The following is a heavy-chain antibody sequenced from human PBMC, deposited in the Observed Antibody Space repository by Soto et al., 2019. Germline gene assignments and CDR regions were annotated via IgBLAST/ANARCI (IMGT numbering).Heavy chain of an antibody. D-gene: IGHD6-13*01. CDR3: ARADSSSWYYYGMDV. V-gene: IGHV4-39*01. CDR2: IYYSGST. Sequence: QLQLQESGPGLVKPSETLSLTCTVSGGSISSSSYYWGWIRQPPGKGLEWIGSIYYSGSTYYNPSLKRRVTISVATSKNQFYLKLSSVTAADTAVYYCARADSSSWYYYGMDVWGQGTTVTVSS. CDR1: GGSISSSSYY. J-gene: IGHJ6*02.